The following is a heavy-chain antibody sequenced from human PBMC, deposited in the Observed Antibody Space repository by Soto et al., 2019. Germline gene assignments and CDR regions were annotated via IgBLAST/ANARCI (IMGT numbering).Heavy chain of an antibody. D-gene: IGHD1-26*01. V-gene: IGHV3-23*01. CDR2: ISVSGGST. CDR3: AKVPGVSGSYSFHD. Sequence: XGALRLPCAASGFTFSSYSMSWVRQAPGKGLEWVSAISVSGGSTYYADSVKGRFTISRDNSKNTLYLQMNSLRAEDTAVYYCAKVPGVSGSYSFHDWGQGTLVTVSS. CDR1: GFTFSSYS. J-gene: IGHJ4*02.